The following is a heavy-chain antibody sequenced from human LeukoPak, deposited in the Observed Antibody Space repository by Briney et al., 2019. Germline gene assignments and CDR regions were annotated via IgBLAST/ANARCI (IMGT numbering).Heavy chain of an antibody. CDR1: GFTFSSYG. V-gene: IGHV3-30*18. J-gene: IGHJ4*02. D-gene: IGHD3-10*01. Sequence: GGPLRLSCAASGFTFSSYGMHGPRQAPGKGLEGGAVLSYGGSNKYYAASVKGRFTISRDNSQNTLYLQMNSLRAEDTAVYYCAKDRRVRGVTMPNFDYWGQGALVAVCS. CDR3: AKDRRVRGVTMPNFDY. CDR2: LSYGGSNK.